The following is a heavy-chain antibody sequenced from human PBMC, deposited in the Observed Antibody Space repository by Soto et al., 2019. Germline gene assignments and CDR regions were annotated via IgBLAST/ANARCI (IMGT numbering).Heavy chain of an antibody. CDR2: IVPIFSTA. CDR3: ASDVVVVVAVPDDYYYGMDV. CDR1: GGTFSDYA. J-gene: IGHJ6*02. V-gene: IGHV1-69*06. Sequence: SVKVSCKASGGTFSDYAINWVRQAPGQGLEWMGGIVPIFSTANYAEKFQGRVTISADKSTSTAYMELSSLRSDDTAVYYCASDVVVVVAVPDDYYYGMDVWGQGTTVTVSS. D-gene: IGHD2-15*01.